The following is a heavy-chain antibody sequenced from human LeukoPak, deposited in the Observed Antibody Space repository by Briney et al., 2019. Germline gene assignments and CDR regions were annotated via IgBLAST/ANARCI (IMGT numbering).Heavy chain of an antibody. CDR3: ARDRRYYDSSGAFDI. Sequence: ASVKVSCKASGGTFSSYAISWVRQAPGQGLEWMGGIIPIFGTANYGQKFQGRVTITADESTSTAYMELSSLRSEDTAVYYCARDRRYYDSSGAFDIWGQGTMVTVSS. CDR2: IIPIFGTA. D-gene: IGHD3-22*01. J-gene: IGHJ3*02. CDR1: GGTFSSYA. V-gene: IGHV1-69*13.